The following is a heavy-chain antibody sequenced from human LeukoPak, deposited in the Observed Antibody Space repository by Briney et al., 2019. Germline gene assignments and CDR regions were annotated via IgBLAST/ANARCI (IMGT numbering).Heavy chain of an antibody. J-gene: IGHJ4*02. V-gene: IGHV1-69*13. CDR2: IIPIFGTA. D-gene: IGHD1-1*01. Sequence: ASVKVSCKASGGTFSSYAISWVRQAPGQGLEWMGGIIPIFGTANYAQKFQGRVTIIADESTSTAYMELSSLRSEDTAVYYCARGSLVEPQLDYWGQGTLVTVSS. CDR1: GGTFSSYA. CDR3: ARGSLVEPQLDY.